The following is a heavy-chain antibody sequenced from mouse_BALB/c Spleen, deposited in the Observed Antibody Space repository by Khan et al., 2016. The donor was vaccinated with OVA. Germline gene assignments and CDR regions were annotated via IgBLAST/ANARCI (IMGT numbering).Heavy chain of an antibody. CDR2: ISYSGST. CDR1: GYSITSDYA. V-gene: IGHV3-2*02. Sequence: EVQLQESGPGLVKPSQSLSLTCTVTGYSITSDYAWNWIRQFPGNKLEWMGYISYSGSTTYNPSLKSRISITRDTSENQFFLQSNSVTTEDTATYYCARWFTYWGQGTLVTVSA. J-gene: IGHJ3*01. CDR3: ARWFTY.